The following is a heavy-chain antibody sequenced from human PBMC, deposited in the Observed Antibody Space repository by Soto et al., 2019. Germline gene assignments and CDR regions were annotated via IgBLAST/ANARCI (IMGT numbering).Heavy chain of an antibody. Sequence: QVILAQSGTEVKKPGSSVKVSCKVSGGSFSSFSINWVRQAPGQRFEWMGGIIPILGTANFTQKFQDRVMFTADESTATASMTLSSLTSEDTAFYYCTSFDSNGYYPQNHYWGPGTQVTVSS. J-gene: IGHJ4*02. CDR1: GGSFSSFS. CDR3: TSFDSNGYYPQNHY. V-gene: IGHV1-69*01. D-gene: IGHD3-22*01. CDR2: IIPILGTA.